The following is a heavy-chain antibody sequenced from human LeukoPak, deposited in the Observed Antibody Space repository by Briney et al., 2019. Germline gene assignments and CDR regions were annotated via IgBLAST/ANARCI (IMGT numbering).Heavy chain of an antibody. D-gene: IGHD3-10*01. J-gene: IGHJ5*02. V-gene: IGHV4-31*03. CDR2: IYYSGST. Sequence: SETLSLTCTVSGGSISSGGYYWSWIRQHPGKGLEWIGYIYYSGSTYYNPSLKSRVTISVDTSKNQFSLKLSSVTAADTAVYYCARVLRYYYGSGEFDPWGQETLVTVSS. CDR1: GGSISSGGYY. CDR3: ARVLRYYYGSGEFDP.